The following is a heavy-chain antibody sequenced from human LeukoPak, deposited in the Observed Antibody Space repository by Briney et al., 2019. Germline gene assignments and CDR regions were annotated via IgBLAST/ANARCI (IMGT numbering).Heavy chain of an antibody. V-gene: IGHV1-2*02. CDR1: GYTFTGYY. Sequence: ASVKVSCKASGYTFTGYYMHWVRQAPGQGLEWMGWINPNSGGTNYAQKFQGRVTMTRDTSISTAYMELSTLRSDDTAVYYCARGATEYYDILTGYSFYHYWGQGTLVTVSS. D-gene: IGHD3-9*01. CDR2: INPNSGGT. CDR3: ARGATEYYDILTGYSFYHY. J-gene: IGHJ4*02.